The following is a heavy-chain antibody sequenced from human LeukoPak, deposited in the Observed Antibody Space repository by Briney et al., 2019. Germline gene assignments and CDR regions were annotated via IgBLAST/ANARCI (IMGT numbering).Heavy chain of an antibody. D-gene: IGHD5-18*01. V-gene: IGHV3-53*01. J-gene: IGHJ6*03. CDR3: ARDAVDTAMGYYYYYYMDV. Sequence: GGSLRLSCAASGFTFSNYAMHWARQATGKGLKWVSVIYTGGSTYYADSVKGRFTISRDNSKNTLYLQMNSLRAEDTAVYYCARDAVDTAMGYYYYYYMDVWGKGTTVTISS. CDR2: IYTGGST. CDR1: GFTFSNYA.